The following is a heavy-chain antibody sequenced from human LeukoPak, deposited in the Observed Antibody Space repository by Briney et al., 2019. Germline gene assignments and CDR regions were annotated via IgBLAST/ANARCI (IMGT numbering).Heavy chain of an antibody. CDR2: IKPNSGET. D-gene: IGHD1-1*01. J-gene: IGHJ4*02. Sequence: ASVKVSCKASGYTLTGYYIHGVRQAPGQGLEWMGWIKPNSGETNYTQKFQGRVTMTRDTSINTAFMELSRLRSDDTAVYYCARDRPWNQGNFDYWGQGTLVTVSS. CDR1: GYTLTGYY. CDR3: ARDRPWNQGNFDY. V-gene: IGHV1-2*02.